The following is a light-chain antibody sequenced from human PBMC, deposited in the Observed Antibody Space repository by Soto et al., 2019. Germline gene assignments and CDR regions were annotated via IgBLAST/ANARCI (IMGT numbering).Light chain of an antibody. CDR3: PQRSNWPRT. CDR2: DAS. J-gene: IGKJ1*01. V-gene: IGKV3-11*01. CDR1: QSVSSY. Sequence: EIVLTQSPATLSLSPGERATLSCRASQSVSSYLAWYQQKVGQSPRLLIYDASNRATGIPARFSGSGSGTDFTLTISTLEPEDFAVYYCPQRSNWPRTFGQVTKVEIK.